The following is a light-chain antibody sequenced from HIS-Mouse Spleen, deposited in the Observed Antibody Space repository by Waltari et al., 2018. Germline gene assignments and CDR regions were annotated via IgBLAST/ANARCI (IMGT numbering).Light chain of an antibody. CDR1: SIDVGGYNY. J-gene: IGLJ2*01. CDR2: DVS. Sequence: QSALTQPASVSGSPGQSIPISCTGTSIDVGGYNYVPWYQQHPGNAPQLMLYDVSNRPSGVSNRFSGSKSGNTASLTISGLQAEDEADYYCSSYTSSSTEVFGGGTKLTVL. V-gene: IGLV2-14*03. CDR3: SSYTSSSTEV.